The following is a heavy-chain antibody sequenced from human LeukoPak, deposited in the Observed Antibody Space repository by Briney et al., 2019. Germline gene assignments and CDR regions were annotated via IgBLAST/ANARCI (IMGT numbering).Heavy chain of an antibody. J-gene: IGHJ5*02. CDR1: GFTFSTYG. CDR3: ARGQARVPQNWFGP. V-gene: IGHV3-30*03. Sequence: GGSLRLSCAASGFTFSTYGMHWVRQAPGKGLEWVAVISYDGSNKYYADSVKGRFTISRDNSKNTLYLQMNSLRAEDTAVYYCARGQARVPQNWFGPWGQGTLVTVSS. CDR2: ISYDGSNK.